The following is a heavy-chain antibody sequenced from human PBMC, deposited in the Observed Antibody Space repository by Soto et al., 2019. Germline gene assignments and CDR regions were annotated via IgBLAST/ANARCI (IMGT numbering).Heavy chain of an antibody. V-gene: IGHV1-18*01. CDR1: GYTFSSYA. CDR3: AGKGPPVYF. Sequence: QVQLVQSGAEVKKPGASVKVSCKASGYTFSSYAISWVRQAPGQGLEWMGWIITYNGNTNYAQKLQGRVTMTTHTSPTTAFNDLQDLVSDGAAVDSCAGKGPPVYFWGQGTLVNVSS. CDR2: IITYNGNT. J-gene: IGHJ4*01.